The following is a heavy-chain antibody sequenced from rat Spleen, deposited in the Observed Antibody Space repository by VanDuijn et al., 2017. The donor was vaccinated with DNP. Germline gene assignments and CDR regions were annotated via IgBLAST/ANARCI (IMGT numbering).Heavy chain of an antibody. D-gene: IGHD1-11*01. V-gene: IGHV4-2*01. Sequence: EVKLVESGGGLVQPGRSLKLSCAASGFNINDHWMGWLRQAPGKGLERIGEINKDSSTIIYSPSLKDKFSISRNNAQNTIYLQMNELGSEDKAVYYCAKGTKFCGYSDYFDYWGQGVMVTLSA. CDR2: INKDSSTI. CDR1: GFNINDHW. J-gene: IGHJ2*01. CDR3: AKGTKFCGYSDYFDY.